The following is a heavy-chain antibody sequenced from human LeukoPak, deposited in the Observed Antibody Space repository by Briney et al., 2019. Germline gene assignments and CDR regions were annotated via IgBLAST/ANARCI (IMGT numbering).Heavy chain of an antibody. D-gene: IGHD2-15*01. CDR3: ARDRGVVVAATGWFDP. CDR2: INPNSGGT. CDR1: GYTFTGYY. Sequence: ASVKVSCKASGYTFTGYYMHWVRQAPGQGLEWMGWINPNSGGTNYAQKFQGRVTMTRDTSISTAYMELSRLRSDDTAVYYCARDRGVVVAATGWFDPWGQGTLVTVSS. V-gene: IGHV1-2*02. J-gene: IGHJ5*02.